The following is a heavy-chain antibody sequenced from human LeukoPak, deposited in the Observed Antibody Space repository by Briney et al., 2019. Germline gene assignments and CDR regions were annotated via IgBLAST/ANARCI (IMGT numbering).Heavy chain of an antibody. CDR2: ISVNTGNI. V-gene: IGHV1-18*01. CDR1: GYTFTEYD. D-gene: IGHD2-2*02. CDR3: ARDRRNCSSASCYTAPYFDS. Sequence: ASVKVSCKASGYTFTEYDISWVRQAPGHGLRWLGWISVNTGNILYAQKFQGRVTLTADPSTSTAYMELRSLTSDDPAVYYCARDRRNCSSASCYTAPYFDSWGQGTLVTVSS. J-gene: IGHJ4*02.